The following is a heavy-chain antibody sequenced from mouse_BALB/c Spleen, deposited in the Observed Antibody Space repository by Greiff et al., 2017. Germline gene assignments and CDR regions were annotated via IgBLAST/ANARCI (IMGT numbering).Heavy chain of an antibody. D-gene: IGHD2-10*01. CDR3: ARAYYGNYEDYAMDY. Sequence: EVKVVESGGGLVKPGGSLKLSCAASGFTFSDYYMYWVRQTPEKRLEWVATISDGGSYTYYPDSVKGRFTISRDNAKNNLYLQMSSLKSEDTAMYYCARAYYGNYEDYAMDYWGQGTSVTVSS. V-gene: IGHV5-4*02. CDR2: ISDGGSYT. CDR1: GFTFSDYY. J-gene: IGHJ4*01.